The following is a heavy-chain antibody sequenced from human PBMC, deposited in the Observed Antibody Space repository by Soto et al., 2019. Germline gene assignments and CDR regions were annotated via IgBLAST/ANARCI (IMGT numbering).Heavy chain of an antibody. D-gene: IGHD6-19*01. J-gene: IGHJ3*02. CDR3: ATDAVAGIVAAFDI. V-gene: IGHV3-33*01. CDR1: GFTFSSYG. CDR2: IWYDGSNK. Sequence: QVQLVESGGGVVQPGRSLRLSCAAPGFTFSSYGMHWVRQAPGKGLEWVAFIWYDGSNKYYADSVKGRFTISRDNSKNTLYLQMHSLRAEDTAVYYCATDAVAGIVAAFDIWGQGTMVTVSS.